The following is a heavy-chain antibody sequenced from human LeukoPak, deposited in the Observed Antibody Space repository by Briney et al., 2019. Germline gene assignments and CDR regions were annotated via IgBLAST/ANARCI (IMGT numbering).Heavy chain of an antibody. CDR3: ARTATKTVVPAAISPLGRYYFDY. Sequence: SETLSLTCAVYGGSFSGYYWSWIRQPPGKGLEWIGEINHSGSTNYNPSLKSRVTISVDTSKNQFSLKLSSVTAADTAVYYCARTATKTVVPAAISPLGRYYFDYWGQGTLVTVSS. CDR2: INHSGST. D-gene: IGHD2-2*02. J-gene: IGHJ4*02. CDR1: GGSFSGYY. V-gene: IGHV4-34*01.